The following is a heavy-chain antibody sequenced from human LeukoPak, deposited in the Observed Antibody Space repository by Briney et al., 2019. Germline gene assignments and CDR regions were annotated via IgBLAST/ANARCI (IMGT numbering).Heavy chain of an antibody. J-gene: IGHJ4*02. CDR3: ARDPTVRALGHLDY. D-gene: IGHD3-3*02. V-gene: IGHV4-59*01. CDR1: GASISSYY. CDR2: MYNSGST. Sequence: SETLSLTCTVSGASISSYYWSWIRQPPGKGLEWIGYMYNSGSTKYNPSLKSRVTISVDTSKNQFSLRLSSVTAADTAVYYCARDPTVRALGHLDYWGQGTLVTVSS.